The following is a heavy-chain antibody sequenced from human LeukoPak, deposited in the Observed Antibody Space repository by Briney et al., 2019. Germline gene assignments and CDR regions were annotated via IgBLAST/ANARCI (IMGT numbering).Heavy chain of an antibody. D-gene: IGHD4-17*01. CDR2: INPNSGAT. CDR3: ARGYGDYDWFDP. V-gene: IGHV1-2*02. J-gene: IGHJ5*02. Sequence: GASVKVSCKASGYTFTDYNIHWVRQAPGQGLGWMGWINPNSGATIYAQKFQGRVTMTRDTSISTAYMELSRLRSDDTAMYYCARGYGDYDWFDPWGQGTLVTVSS. CDR1: GYTFTDYN.